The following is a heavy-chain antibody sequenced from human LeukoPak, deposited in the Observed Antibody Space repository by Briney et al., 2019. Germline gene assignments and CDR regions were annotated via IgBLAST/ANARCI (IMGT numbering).Heavy chain of an antibody. CDR3: AKDLSSSFDDYYYGMDV. CDR1: GFTFSSYS. D-gene: IGHD6-6*01. CDR2: ITASGTAM. J-gene: IGHJ6*02. Sequence: GGSLRLSCAASGFTFSSYSMNWVRQAPGKGLEWVSHITASGTAMFYADSVKGRFTISRDNAKNSLYLQMNSLRAEDTAVYYCAKDLSSSFDDYYYGMDVWGQGTTVTVSS. V-gene: IGHV3-48*01.